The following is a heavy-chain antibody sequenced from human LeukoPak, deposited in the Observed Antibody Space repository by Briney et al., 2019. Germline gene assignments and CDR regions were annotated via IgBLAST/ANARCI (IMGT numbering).Heavy chain of an antibody. V-gene: IGHV3-NL1*01. CDR2: IYSGGST. J-gene: IGHJ4*02. Sequence: GRSLRLSCAASGFTFSSYGMHWVRQAPGKGLEWVSVIYSGGSTYYADSVKGRFTTSRDNSKNTLYLQMNSLRAEDTAVYYCARGPTYYYDSSGYYYYWGQGTLVTVSS. D-gene: IGHD3-22*01. CDR3: ARGPTYYYDSSGYYYY. CDR1: GFTFSSYG.